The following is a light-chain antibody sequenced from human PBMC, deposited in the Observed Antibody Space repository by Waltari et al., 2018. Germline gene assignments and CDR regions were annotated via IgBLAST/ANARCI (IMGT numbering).Light chain of an antibody. J-gene: IGLJ2*01. V-gene: IGLV2-14*01. Sequence: QSALTQPASVSGSPGQSITISCSGTSSDIGAYKYVSWYQQPPGKAPKLVISEVSNRPLGVSDRFTGSKSGNTASLTISGLQTSDEALYYCSSYTGKTTLVTFGGGTKVTVL. CDR3: SSYTGKTTLVT. CDR2: EVS. CDR1: SSDIGAYKY.